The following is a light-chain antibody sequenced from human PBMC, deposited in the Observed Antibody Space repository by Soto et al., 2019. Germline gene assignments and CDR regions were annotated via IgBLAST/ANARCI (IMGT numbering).Light chain of an antibody. J-gene: IGKJ5*01. CDR1: QSVSSSY. V-gene: IGKV3-20*01. CDR2: GAS. CDR3: QRYGSSPIT. Sequence: EIVLTQSPGTLSLSPGERATLSCRASQSVSSSYLACYQQKPGQAPRPLIYGASSRATGIPDRFSGSGSGTDVTLTISRLEPEEFAVYYCQRYGSSPITFGQGTRLELK.